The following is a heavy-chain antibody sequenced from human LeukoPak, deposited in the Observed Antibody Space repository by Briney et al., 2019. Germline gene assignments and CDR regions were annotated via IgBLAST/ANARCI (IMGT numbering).Heavy chain of an antibody. CDR1: GFSFSSYW. Sequence: GGSLRPSCAASGFSFSSYWMSWVRQAPGKGLEWVANIKQDGSEKYYVDSVKGRFTISRDNAKNSLFLQMNSLRAEDTAVYYCTRDKRDPTRDWFDPWGQGTLVTVSS. CDR3: TRDKRDPTRDWFDP. CDR2: IKQDGSEK. D-gene: IGHD1/OR15-1a*01. V-gene: IGHV3-7*01. J-gene: IGHJ5*02.